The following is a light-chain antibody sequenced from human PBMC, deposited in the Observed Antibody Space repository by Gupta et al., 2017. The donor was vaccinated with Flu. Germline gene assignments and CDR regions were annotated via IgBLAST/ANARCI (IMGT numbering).Light chain of an antibody. Sequence: DIQMTQSPSSVSASVGDRVTITCRASRDISSWLAWYQQKPGKAPKLLIYAASSAQSGVTSRFSGSASGTDFTLTISILQPEDFATYYCQQANSFPITFGAGTKVELK. V-gene: IGKV1D-12*01. J-gene: IGKJ4*01. CDR3: QQANSFPIT. CDR2: AAS. CDR1: RDISSW.